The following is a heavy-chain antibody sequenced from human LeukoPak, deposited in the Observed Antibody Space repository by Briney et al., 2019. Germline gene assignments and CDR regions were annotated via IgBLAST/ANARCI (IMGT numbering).Heavy chain of an antibody. CDR3: AKATQLWPPFDY. CDR2: ISGSGGST. V-gene: IGHV3-23*01. CDR1: GFTFSSYG. J-gene: IGHJ4*02. Sequence: PGGSLRLSCAASGFTFSSYGMSWVRQAPGKGLEWVSEISGSGGSTYYADSVKGRFTISRDNSKNTLYLQMNSLRAEDTAVYYCAKATQLWPPFDYWGQGTLVTVSS. D-gene: IGHD5-18*01.